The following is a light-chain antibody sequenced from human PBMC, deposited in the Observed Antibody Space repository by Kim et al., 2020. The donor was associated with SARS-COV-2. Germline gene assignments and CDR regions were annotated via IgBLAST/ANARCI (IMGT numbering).Light chain of an antibody. CDR3: NSRDSSGNHHVV. CDR1: SLRSYY. CDR2: GKN. Sequence: SSELTQDPAVYVALGQTVRITCQGDSLRSYYASWYQQKPGQAPVLVIYGKNNRPSGIPDRFSGSSSGNTASLTITGAQAEDEADYYCNSRDSSGNHHVVFGGGTQLTVL. J-gene: IGLJ2*01. V-gene: IGLV3-19*01.